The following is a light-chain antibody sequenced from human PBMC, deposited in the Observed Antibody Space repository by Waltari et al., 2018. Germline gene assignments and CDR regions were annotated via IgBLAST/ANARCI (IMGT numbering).Light chain of an antibody. CDR2: DVS. Sequence: QSALTQPASVSGSPGQSVTIFCAGTSNDVGGYNSVSWYQEHPGQAPRAIIYDVSDRQSEVSDRFSGSKSGNTASLTISGLQAEDEADYYCSSQSSNDVVLFGGGTKLTVL. V-gene: IGLV2-14*01. J-gene: IGLJ2*01. CDR3: SSQSSNDVVL. CDR1: SNDVGGYNS.